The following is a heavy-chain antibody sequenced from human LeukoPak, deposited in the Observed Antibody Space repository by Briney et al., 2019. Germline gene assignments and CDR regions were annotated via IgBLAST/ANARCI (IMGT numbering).Heavy chain of an antibody. CDR1: GFTVSNNY. D-gene: IGHD3-22*01. Sequence: GGSLRLSCAASGFTVSNNYMSWVRQAPGKGLEWVSLIYSGGSTHYTDSVKGSFNISRDNSKNTLYLQMNSLRAEDTAVYYCARGLYSSGYYYDAFDIWGQGTMITVSP. V-gene: IGHV3-66*01. CDR2: IYSGGST. CDR3: ARGLYSSGYYYDAFDI. J-gene: IGHJ3*02.